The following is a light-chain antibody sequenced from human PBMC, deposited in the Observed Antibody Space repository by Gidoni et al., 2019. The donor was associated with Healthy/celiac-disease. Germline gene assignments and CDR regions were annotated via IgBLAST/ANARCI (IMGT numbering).Light chain of an antibody. J-gene: IGKJ3*01. V-gene: IGKV1-39*01. CDR1: QSISSY. CDR2: DAS. Sequence: DIQMTQSPSSLSASVGDRVTITCRASQSISSYLNWYQQKPGKAPKLLIYDASSLQSGVPSRFSGSGSGTEFTLTISSLQPEDFATYYCQQSYRTPPITFXPXTKVDIK. CDR3: QQSYRTPPIT.